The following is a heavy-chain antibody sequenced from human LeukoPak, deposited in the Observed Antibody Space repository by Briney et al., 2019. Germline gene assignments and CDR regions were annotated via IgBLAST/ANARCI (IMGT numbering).Heavy chain of an antibody. CDR1: GFTFDDYA. CDR2: TSWNSGSI. J-gene: IGHJ4*02. V-gene: IGHV3-9*01. CDR3: AARKVRGVWFYLDY. Sequence: SLRLSCAASGFTFDDYAMHWVRQAPGKGLEWVSGTSWNSGSIGYADSVKGRFTISRDNAKNSLYLQMNSLRAEDTAVYFCAARKVRGVWFYLDYWGQGTLVTVSS. D-gene: IGHD3-10*01.